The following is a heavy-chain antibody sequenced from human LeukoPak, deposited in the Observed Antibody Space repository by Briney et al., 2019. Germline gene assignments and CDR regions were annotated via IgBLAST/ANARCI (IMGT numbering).Heavy chain of an antibody. Sequence: SETLSLTCTVPGGSISSYYWSWIRQPPGKGLEWIGYIYYSGSTNYNPSLKSRVTISVDTSKNQFSLKLSSVTAADTAVYYCARDFGVWFGELDYYYYGMDVWGQGTTVTVSS. V-gene: IGHV4-59*01. CDR3: ARDFGVWFGELDYYYYGMDV. D-gene: IGHD3-10*01. CDR2: IYYSGST. CDR1: GGSISSYY. J-gene: IGHJ6*02.